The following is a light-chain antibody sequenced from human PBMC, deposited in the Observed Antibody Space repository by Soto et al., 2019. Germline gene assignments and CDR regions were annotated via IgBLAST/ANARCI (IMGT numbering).Light chain of an antibody. V-gene: IGKV1-27*01. Sequence: DIQMTQSPSSLSASVGDRVTITCRASQDINNYLAWYQQRPGKVPKLLIYDASTLQSGVPPRFSGSGSGTDFTLTISSLQPEDVATYYCQKYDSAPRTFGGGTKVEIK. CDR2: DAS. CDR3: QKYDSAPRT. CDR1: QDINNY. J-gene: IGKJ4*01.